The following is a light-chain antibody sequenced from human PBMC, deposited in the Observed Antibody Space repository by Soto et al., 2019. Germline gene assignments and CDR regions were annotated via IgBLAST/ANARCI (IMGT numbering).Light chain of an antibody. CDR3: KQSYSTPYT. V-gene: IGKV1-39*01. J-gene: IGKJ2*01. CDR2: AAS. Sequence: INSKQTQASLSASVGDRVAITCRASQNISSYLNWYQQKPGEAPKLLIYAASSLQSGVPSRFSCSGSGKDFALTIRSLQPEDFATYYCKQSYSTPYTLGQGTKVDTK. CDR1: QNISSY.